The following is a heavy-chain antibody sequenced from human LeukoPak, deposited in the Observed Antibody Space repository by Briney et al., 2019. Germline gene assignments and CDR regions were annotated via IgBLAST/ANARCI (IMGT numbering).Heavy chain of an antibody. CDR3: ARGHQWLVLYYFDY. CDR2: ISSNGGST. J-gene: IGHJ4*02. D-gene: IGHD6-19*01. CDR1: GFTFSSYA. Sequence: PGGSLRLSCAASGFTFSSYAMHWVRQAPGKGLEYVSAISSNGGSTYYANSVKGRFTISRDNSKNTLYLQMGSLRAEDMAVYYCARGHQWLVLYYFDYWGQGTLVTVYS. V-gene: IGHV3-64*01.